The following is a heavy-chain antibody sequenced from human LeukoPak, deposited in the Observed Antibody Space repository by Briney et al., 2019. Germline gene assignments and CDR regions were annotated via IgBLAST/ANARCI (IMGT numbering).Heavy chain of an antibody. D-gene: IGHD3-10*01. CDR2: IYYSGST. J-gene: IGHJ4*02. CDR3: ARANTYYYGSGSSFDY. Sequence: SETLSLTCTVSGGSISSGGYYWSWIHQHPGKGLEWIGYIYYSGSTYYNPSLKSRVTISVDTSKNQFSLKLSSVTAADTAVYYCARANTYYYGSGSSFDYWGQGTLVTVSS. V-gene: IGHV4-31*03. CDR1: GGSISSGGYY.